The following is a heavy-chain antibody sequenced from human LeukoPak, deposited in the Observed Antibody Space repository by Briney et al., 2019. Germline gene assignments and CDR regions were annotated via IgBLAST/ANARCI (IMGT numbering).Heavy chain of an antibody. V-gene: IGHV1-18*01. CDR1: GYTFTSYG. CDR3: ARSGSGGYYYGMDV. D-gene: IGHD1-1*01. J-gene: IGHJ6*02. CDR2: ISAYNGNT. Sequence: ASVKVSCTASGYTFTSYGISWVRQTPGQGLEGMGWISAYNGNTNYAQKLQGRVTMTTDTSTSTAYMELRSLRSDDTAVYYCARSGSGGYYYGMDVWGQGTTVTVSS.